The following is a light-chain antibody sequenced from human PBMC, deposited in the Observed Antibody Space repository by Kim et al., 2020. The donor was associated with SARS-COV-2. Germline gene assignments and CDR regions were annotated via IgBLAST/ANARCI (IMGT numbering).Light chain of an antibody. CDR3: SSYTSSSTLV. J-gene: IGLJ2*01. Sequence: QSALTQPASVSGSPGQSITISCTGTSSDVGGYNYVSWYQQHPGKAPKLMIYDVSKRPSGVSNRFSGSKSGITASLTISGLQAEDEADYYCSSYTSSSTLVLGGWTQRTVL. CDR1: SSDVGGYNY. CDR2: DVS. V-gene: IGLV2-14*01.